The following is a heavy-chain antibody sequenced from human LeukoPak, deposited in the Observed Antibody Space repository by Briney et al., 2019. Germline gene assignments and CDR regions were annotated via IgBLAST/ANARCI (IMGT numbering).Heavy chain of an antibody. D-gene: IGHD2-2*01. CDR2: ISYDGSNK. Sequence: PGGSLRLSCAASGLTFSNYAMHWVRQAPGKGLEWVAVISYDGSNKYYTDSVKGRFTISRDNSKNTLYLQMNSLRAEDTAVYYCAKDPSRYCSSTSCYGAAFDIWGQGTMVTVSS. CDR3: AKDPSRYCSSTSCYGAAFDI. CDR1: GLTFSNYA. J-gene: IGHJ3*02. V-gene: IGHV3-30*04.